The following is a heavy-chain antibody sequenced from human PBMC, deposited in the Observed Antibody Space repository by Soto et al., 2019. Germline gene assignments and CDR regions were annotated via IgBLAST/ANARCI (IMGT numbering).Heavy chain of an antibody. CDR3: ARDRFGEPVGWFAP. Sequence: SETLSLTCTVSGGSISSYYWSWIRQPPGKGLEWIGYIYYSGSTNYNPSLKSRVTISVDTSKNQFSLKLSSVTAADTAVYYCARDRFGEPVGWFAPWGQGTLVTVSS. CDR2: IYYSGST. D-gene: IGHD3-10*01. CDR1: GGSISSYY. V-gene: IGHV4-59*01. J-gene: IGHJ5*02.